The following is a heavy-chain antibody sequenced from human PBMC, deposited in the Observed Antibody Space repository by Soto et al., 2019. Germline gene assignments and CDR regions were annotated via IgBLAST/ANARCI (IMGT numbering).Heavy chain of an antibody. CDR2: IYYSGST. Sequence: SETLSLTCTVSGGSISSGGYYWSWIRQHPGKGLEWIGNIYYSGSTYYNPSLKSRVTISVDTSKNQFSLKLSSVTAADTAVYYCAREGSSSPFDYWGQGTLVTVSS. CDR1: GGSISSGGYY. J-gene: IGHJ4*02. D-gene: IGHD6-6*01. V-gene: IGHV4-31*03. CDR3: AREGSSSPFDY.